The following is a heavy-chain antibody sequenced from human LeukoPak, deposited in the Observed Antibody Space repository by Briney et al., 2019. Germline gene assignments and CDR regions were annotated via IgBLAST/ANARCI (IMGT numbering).Heavy chain of an antibody. CDR3: ARGGITMVRGEIFDY. Sequence: PGGSLRLSSAASGFTFSTYAMHWVRQAPGKGLEYVSAISSNGGSTYYANSVKGRFMISRDNSKNTLYLQMGSLRAEDMAVYYCARGGITMVRGEIFDYWGQGTLVTVSS. CDR2: ISSNGGST. D-gene: IGHD3-10*01. J-gene: IGHJ4*02. CDR1: GFTFSTYA. V-gene: IGHV3-64*01.